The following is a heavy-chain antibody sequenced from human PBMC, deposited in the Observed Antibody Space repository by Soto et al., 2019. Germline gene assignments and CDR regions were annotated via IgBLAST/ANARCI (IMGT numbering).Heavy chain of an antibody. J-gene: IGHJ4*02. D-gene: IGHD3-10*01. CDR3: AKVGDTMVRGVIITPLYYFDY. CDR1: GFTFRSFT. CDR2: ISGSGGST. V-gene: IGHV3-23*01. Sequence: PGETMRLSCAASGFTFRSFTMNWVRQAPGKGLEWVSAISGSGGSTYYADSVKGRFTISRDNSKNTLYLQMNSLRAEDTAVYYCAKVGDTMVRGVIITPLYYFDYWGQGTPAAVSS.